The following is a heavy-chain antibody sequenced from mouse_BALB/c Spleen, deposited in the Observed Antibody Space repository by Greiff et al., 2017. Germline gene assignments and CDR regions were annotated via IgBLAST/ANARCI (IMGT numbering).Heavy chain of an antibody. CDR2: ISSGGSYT. D-gene: IGHD1-1*01. J-gene: IGHJ1*01. CDR1: GFTFSSYA. Sequence: EVKLLESGGGLVKPGGSLKLSCAASGFTFSSYAMSWVRQSPEKRLEWVAEISSGGSYTYYPDTVTGRFTISRDNAKNTLYLEMSSLRSEDTAMYYCAREGYGSSYVKYFDVWGAGTTVTVSA. CDR3: AREGYGSSYVKYFDV. V-gene: IGHV5-9-4*01.